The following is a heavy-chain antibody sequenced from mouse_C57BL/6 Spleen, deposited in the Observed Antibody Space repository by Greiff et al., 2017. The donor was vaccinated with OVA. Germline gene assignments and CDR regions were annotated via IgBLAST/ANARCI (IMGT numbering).Heavy chain of an antibody. CDR3: ARVYYSNYEWYFDV. Sequence: EVQLQQSGPELVKPGASVKMSCKASGYTFTDYNMHWVKQSHGKSLEWIGYINPNNGGTSYNQKFKGKATLTVNKSSSTAYMELRSLTSEDSAVYYCARVYYSNYEWYFDVWGTGTTVTVSS. CDR2: INPNNGGT. V-gene: IGHV1-22*01. J-gene: IGHJ1*03. D-gene: IGHD2-5*01. CDR1: GYTFTDYN.